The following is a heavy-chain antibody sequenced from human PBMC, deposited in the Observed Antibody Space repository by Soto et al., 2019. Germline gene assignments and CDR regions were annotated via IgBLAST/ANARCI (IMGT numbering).Heavy chain of an antibody. V-gene: IGHV4-39*07. Sequence: SETLSLTCTVSGGSIKSCGWIRQSPGKGLEWIGTTYYGGSTYYNPSLKSRATISIETSKNQFSLKLGSVTSADTAVYYCARDPLNSSGLWGQGTLVTVSS. D-gene: IGHD6-19*01. J-gene: IGHJ4*02. CDR3: ARDPLNSSGL. CDR2: TYYGGST. CDR1: GGSIKS.